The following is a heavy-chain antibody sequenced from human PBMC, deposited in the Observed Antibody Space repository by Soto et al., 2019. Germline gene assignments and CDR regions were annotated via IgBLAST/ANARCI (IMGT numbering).Heavy chain of an antibody. J-gene: IGHJ6*02. D-gene: IGHD5-18*01. CDR3: ARGFLMGTFSPILYYYYGMDV. V-gene: IGHV1-69*13. CDR1: GGTFSSYA. Sequence: ASVKVSCKASGGTFSSYAISWVRQAPGQGLEWMGGIIPIFGTANYAQKFQGGVTITADESTSTAYMELSSLRSEDTAVYYCARGFLMGTFSPILYYYYGMDVWGQGTTVTVSS. CDR2: IIPIFGTA.